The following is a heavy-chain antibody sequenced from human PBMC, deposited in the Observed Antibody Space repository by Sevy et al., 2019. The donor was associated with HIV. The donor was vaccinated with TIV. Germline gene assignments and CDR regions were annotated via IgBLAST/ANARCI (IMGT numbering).Heavy chain of an antibody. CDR3: ASYFDWLLTYYYYHGMDV. J-gene: IGHJ6*02. Sequence: SETLSLTCTVSGGSISSSSYYWGWIRQPPGKGLEWIGSIYYSGSTYYNPSLKSRVTISVDTSKNQFSLKLSSVTAADTAVYYCASYFDWLLTYYYYHGMDVWGQGTTVTVSS. D-gene: IGHD3-9*01. CDR2: IYYSGST. CDR1: GGSISSSSYY. V-gene: IGHV4-39*01.